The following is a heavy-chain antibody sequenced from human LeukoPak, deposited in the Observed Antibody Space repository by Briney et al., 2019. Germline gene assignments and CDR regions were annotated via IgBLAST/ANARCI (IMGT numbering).Heavy chain of an antibody. D-gene: IGHD3-16*01. CDR3: AKDIGPGGDYYGMDV. J-gene: IGHJ6*02. CDR2: ISWNSGSI. CDR1: GFTFDDYA. V-gene: IGHV3-9*01. Sequence: PGGSLRLSCAASGFTFDDYAMHWVRQAPGKGLEWVSGISWNSGSIGYADSVKGRFTISRDNAKNSLYLQMNSLRAEDTALYYCAKDIGPGGDYYGMDVWGQGTTVTVSS.